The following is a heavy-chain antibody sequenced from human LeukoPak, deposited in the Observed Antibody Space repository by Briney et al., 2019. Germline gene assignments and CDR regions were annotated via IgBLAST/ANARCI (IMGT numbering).Heavy chain of an antibody. D-gene: IGHD3-22*01. V-gene: IGHV3-48*02. CDR3: ARDARYYYDSSGYYYY. J-gene: IGHJ4*02. CDR2: ISSSSSTI. Sequence: GGSLRLSCAASGFTFSSYSMNWVRQAPGKGLEWVSYISSSSSTIYYADSVKGRFTISRDNAKNSLYLQMNSLRDEDTAVYYCARDARYYYDSSGYYYYWGQGTLVTVSS. CDR1: GFTFSSYS.